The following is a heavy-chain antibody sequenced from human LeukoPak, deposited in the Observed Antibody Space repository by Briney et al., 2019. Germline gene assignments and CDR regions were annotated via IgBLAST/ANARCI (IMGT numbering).Heavy chain of an antibody. D-gene: IGHD6-19*01. CDR1: GYTFTGYY. CDR3: ARDLNGFTRQWLNY. V-gene: IGHV1-2*02. CDR2: INPNSGGT. J-gene: IGHJ4*02. Sequence: ASVKVSCKASGYTFTGYYMHWVRLAPGQGLEWMGWINPNSGGTNYAQKFQGRVTMTRDTSISTAYMELSRLRSDDTAVYYCARDLNGFTRQWLNYWGQGTLVTVSS.